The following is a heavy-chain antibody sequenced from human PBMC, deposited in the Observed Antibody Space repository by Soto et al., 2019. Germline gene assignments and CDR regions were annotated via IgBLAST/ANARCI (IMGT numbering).Heavy chain of an antibody. D-gene: IGHD1-26*01. CDR1: GDSVGNGPYY. CDR3: ARVGSSCHSGGCYYYYGLGV. CDR2: IYYSGST. V-gene: IGHV4-61*01. J-gene: IGHJ6*02. Sequence: QVRLQESGPGLVKPSETLSLSCLVSGDSVGNGPYYWSWIRQSPGEGLEWIAYIYYSGSTNVNPSLESRVNISLDRSKNQFFLELRSVTAADAAVYFCARVGSSCHSGGCYYYYGLGVWGQGTTVAISS.